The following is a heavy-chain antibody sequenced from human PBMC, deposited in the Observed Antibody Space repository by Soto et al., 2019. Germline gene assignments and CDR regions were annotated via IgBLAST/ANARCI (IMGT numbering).Heavy chain of an antibody. CDR3: ARDRGTDIVVVVAPTTGAFDI. CDR1: GFTFSSYG. D-gene: IGHD2-15*01. Sequence: GGSLRLSCAASGFTFSSYGMHWVRQAPGKGLEWVAVIWYDGSNKYYADSVKGQFTISRDNSKNTLYLQMNSLRAEDTAVYYCARDRGTDIVVVVAPTTGAFDIWGQGTMVTVSS. V-gene: IGHV3-33*01. CDR2: IWYDGSNK. J-gene: IGHJ3*02.